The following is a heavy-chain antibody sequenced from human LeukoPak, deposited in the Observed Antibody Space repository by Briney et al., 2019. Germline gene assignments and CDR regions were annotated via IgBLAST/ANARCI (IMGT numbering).Heavy chain of an antibody. Sequence: GGSLRLSCAASGFTFSSYEMNWVRQAPGKGLEWVAVISYDGSNKYYADSVKGRFTISRDNSKNTLYLQMNSLRAEDTAVYYCARESDSSGYYIWDYWGQGTLVTVSS. V-gene: IGHV3-30*04. CDR1: GFTFSSYE. D-gene: IGHD3-22*01. CDR3: ARESDSSGYYIWDY. CDR2: ISYDGSNK. J-gene: IGHJ4*02.